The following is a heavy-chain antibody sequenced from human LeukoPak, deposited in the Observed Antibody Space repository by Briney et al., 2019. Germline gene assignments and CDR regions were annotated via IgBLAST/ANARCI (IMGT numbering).Heavy chain of an antibody. D-gene: IGHD2-2*01. CDR1: GFTFSSYS. Sequence: GGSLRLSCAASGFTFSSYSMNWVRQAPGKGLEWVSSISSSSSYIYYADSVKGRFTISRDNAKNSLYLQMNSLRAEDTAVYYCARDDIVVVPAAPDQIYYYYGMDVWGKGTPVTVSS. CDR2: ISSSSSYI. CDR3: ARDDIVVVPAAPDQIYYYYGMDV. V-gene: IGHV3-21*01. J-gene: IGHJ6*04.